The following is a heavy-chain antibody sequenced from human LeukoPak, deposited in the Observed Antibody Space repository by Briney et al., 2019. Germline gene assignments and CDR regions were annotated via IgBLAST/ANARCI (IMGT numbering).Heavy chain of an antibody. CDR3: ARGGGYASPIGY. D-gene: IGHD5-12*01. Sequence: SETLSLTCIVSGGSISTYYWSWIRQPPGKGLEWIGYIYYTGSTTYNPSLKSRVSISVDTSKNKFSLDLNSVSAADTAVYYCARGGGYASPIGYWGQGALVTVSS. V-gene: IGHV4-59*01. CDR1: GGSISTYY. J-gene: IGHJ4*02. CDR2: IYYTGST.